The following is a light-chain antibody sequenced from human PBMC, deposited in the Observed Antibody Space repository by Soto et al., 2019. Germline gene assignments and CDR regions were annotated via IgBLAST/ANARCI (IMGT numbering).Light chain of an antibody. CDR2: GAS. CDR3: QQYGSSPLT. CDR1: QSVSSSY. Sequence: EIVLTQSPGTRSLSPGERATLSCRASQSVSSSYLAWYQQKPGQAPRLLIYGASSRATGIPDRFSGSGSGTDFTLTISRLEPGDCAVYYCQQYGSSPLTFCGGTKVEIK. J-gene: IGKJ4*01. V-gene: IGKV3-20*01.